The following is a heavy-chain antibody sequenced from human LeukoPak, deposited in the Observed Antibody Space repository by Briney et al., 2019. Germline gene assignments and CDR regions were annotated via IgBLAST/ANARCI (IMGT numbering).Heavy chain of an antibody. D-gene: IGHD6-19*01. CDR3: AKDLAVAGTGGLDY. Sequence: PGGSLRLSCAASGFTFDDYAMHWVRQAPGKGLEWVSGISWNSGSIGYADSVKGRFTISRDNAKNSLYLQMNSLRAEDTALYYCAKDLAVAGTGGLDYWGQGTLVTVSS. J-gene: IGHJ4*02. V-gene: IGHV3-9*01. CDR1: GFTFDDYA. CDR2: ISWNSGSI.